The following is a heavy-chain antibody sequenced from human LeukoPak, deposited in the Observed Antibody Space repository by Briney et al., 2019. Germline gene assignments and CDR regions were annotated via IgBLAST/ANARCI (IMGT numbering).Heavy chain of an antibody. Sequence: PSETLSLTCTVSGGSISSSIYYWGWIRQPPGKGLEWIGSIYYGGSTFCNPSLKSRVTIPVDTSKNQFSLRLSSVTAADTSMYYCATNGVAGSNWFDPWGQGILVTVSS. CDR2: IYYGGST. J-gene: IGHJ5*02. D-gene: IGHD6-19*01. CDR3: ATNGVAGSNWFDP. CDR1: GGSISSSIYY. V-gene: IGHV4-39*01.